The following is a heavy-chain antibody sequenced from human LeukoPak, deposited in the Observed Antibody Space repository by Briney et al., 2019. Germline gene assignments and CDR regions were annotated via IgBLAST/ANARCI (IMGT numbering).Heavy chain of an antibody. V-gene: IGHV3-48*03. D-gene: IGHD5-12*01. CDR1: RFTFSSYE. J-gene: IGHJ4*02. Sequence: PGGSLRLSCAASRFTFSSYEMNWVRQAPGKGLEWISYITTSGSTTYYADSVKGRLTISRDSSKNTLYLQMNSLRAEDTAVYYCARDIRSSYEDYWGQGTLVTVSS. CDR3: ARDIRSSYEDY. CDR2: ITTSGSTT.